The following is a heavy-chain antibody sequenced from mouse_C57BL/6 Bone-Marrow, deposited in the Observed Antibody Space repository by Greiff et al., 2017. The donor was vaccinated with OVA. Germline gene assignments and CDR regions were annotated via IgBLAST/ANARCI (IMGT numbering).Heavy chain of an antibody. D-gene: IGHD1-1*01. V-gene: IGHV1-64*01. Sequence: QVHVKQSGTELVKPGASVKLSCKASGYTFTSYWMHWVKQRPGQGLEWIGMIHPNSGSTNYNEKFKSNATLTVDKSSSTAYMQLSSLTSEDSAVYYCARMGYYGSSPGFAYWGQGTLVTVSA. CDR1: GYTFTSYW. CDR2: IHPNSGST. CDR3: ARMGYYGSSPGFAY. J-gene: IGHJ3*01.